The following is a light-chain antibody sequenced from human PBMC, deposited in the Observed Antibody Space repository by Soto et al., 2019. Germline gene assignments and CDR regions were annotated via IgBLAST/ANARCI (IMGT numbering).Light chain of an antibody. CDR3: QQYNTFSYT. V-gene: IGKV1-5*01. Sequence: DIQMTQSPSTLSASVGDRVTITCRASQSISTWLAWYQQKPGKAPKLLIYDASSLESGVPSRFSGSGSGTEFTLTIRSLQPDDFATYYCQQYNTFSYTFGRGTKLEIK. CDR2: DAS. J-gene: IGKJ2*01. CDR1: QSISTW.